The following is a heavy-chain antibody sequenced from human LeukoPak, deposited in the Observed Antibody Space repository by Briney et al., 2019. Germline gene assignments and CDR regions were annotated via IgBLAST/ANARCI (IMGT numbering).Heavy chain of an antibody. CDR1: GFTFSSYA. CDR3: ARDQYYDSSGYYYAY. Sequence: PGGSLRLSCAASGFTFSSYAMHWVRQAPGKGLEWVAVISYDGSNKYYADSVKGRFTISRDNSKNTLYLQMNSLRAEDTAVYYCARDQYYDSSGYYYAYWGQGTLVTVSS. D-gene: IGHD3-22*01. J-gene: IGHJ4*02. V-gene: IGHV3-30-3*01. CDR2: ISYDGSNK.